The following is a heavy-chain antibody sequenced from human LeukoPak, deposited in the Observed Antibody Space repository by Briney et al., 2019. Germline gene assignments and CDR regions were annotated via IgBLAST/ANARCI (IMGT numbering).Heavy chain of an antibody. V-gene: IGHV3-30*19. D-gene: IGHD6-13*01. CDR2: ISYDGSKN. Sequence: GRSLRLSCAASGFAFSGFGMHWVRQAPGKGLEWVAVISYDGSKNYYADSVKGRFTISRDNSKNTLYLQMNSLRTADTAVYYCASRNLPYSSDWYYFDYWGQGTLVTVSS. J-gene: IGHJ4*02. CDR3: ASRNLPYSSDWYYFDY. CDR1: GFAFSGFG.